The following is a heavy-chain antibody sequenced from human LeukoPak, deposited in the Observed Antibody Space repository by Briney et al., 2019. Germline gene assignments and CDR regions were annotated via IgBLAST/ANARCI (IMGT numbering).Heavy chain of an antibody. J-gene: IGHJ4*02. Sequence: SETLSLTCDVSGGSIRGDYWSWIRQPAGRGLEWIGRVHTSGSTNYNPSLKSRVTLSQDTSKNQFYLRLTSVTAADTAVYYCARDGGANRNFDYWGQGMLVTVSS. V-gene: IGHV4-4*07. CDR1: GGSIRGDY. CDR2: VHTSGST. CDR3: ARDGGANRNFDY. D-gene: IGHD4/OR15-4a*01.